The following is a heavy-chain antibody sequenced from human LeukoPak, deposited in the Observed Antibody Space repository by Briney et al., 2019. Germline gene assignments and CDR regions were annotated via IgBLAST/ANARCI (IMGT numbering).Heavy chain of an antibody. D-gene: IGHD6-6*01. J-gene: IGHJ6*03. V-gene: IGHV1-18*01. Sequence: ASVKVSCKASGYTFTSYGISWVRQAPGQGLEWMGWISAYNGNTNYAQKLQGRVTMTTDTSTSTAYMELRSLRSDDTAVYYCAIVIEYSSSSEYYYYYYMDVWGKGTTVTVSS. CDR2: ISAYNGNT. CDR1: GYTFTSYG. CDR3: AIVIEYSSSSEYYYYYYMDV.